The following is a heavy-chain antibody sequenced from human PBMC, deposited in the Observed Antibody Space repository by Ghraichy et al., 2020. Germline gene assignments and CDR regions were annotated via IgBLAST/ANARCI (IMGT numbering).Heavy chain of an antibody. Sequence: SETLSLTCAVSGGSISSGGYSWSWIRQPPGKGLEWIGYIYHSGSTYYNPSLKSRVTISVDRSKNQFSLKLSSVTAADTAVYYCARATRYVAFDYWGQGTLVTVSS. J-gene: IGHJ4*02. V-gene: IGHV4-30-2*01. CDR3: ARATRYVAFDY. CDR2: IYHSGST. D-gene: IGHD3-16*01. CDR1: GGSISSGGYS.